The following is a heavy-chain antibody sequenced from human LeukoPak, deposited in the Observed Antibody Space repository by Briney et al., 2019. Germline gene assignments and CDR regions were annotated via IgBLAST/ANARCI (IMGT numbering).Heavy chain of an antibody. CDR3: TKDPDA. V-gene: IGHV3-66*01. CDR1: GFTVTNYY. CDR2: VYSGGEA. Sequence: GGSLRLSCAASGFTVTNYYMSWVRKAPGKGLEWVSVVYSGGEAHHADSVKGRFTLSRDRSKNTLYLQMNSLRVEDTAVYYCTKDPDAWGQGTLVTVSS. J-gene: IGHJ5*02.